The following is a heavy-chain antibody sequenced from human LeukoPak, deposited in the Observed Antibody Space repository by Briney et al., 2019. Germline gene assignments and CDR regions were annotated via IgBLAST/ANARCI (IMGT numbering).Heavy chain of an antibody. D-gene: IGHD1-26*01. CDR2: ISWSGGSK. V-gene: IGHV3-9*03. CDR3: AKGGGSYLEYFQH. Sequence: GRSLRLSCAAAEFKFDDYAMHWVRQAPGKGLEWVSGISWSGGSKGYADSVKGRFTISRDNAKNSLYLQMNSLRVEDMAFYYCAKGGGSYLEYFQHWGQGTLVTVSS. CDR1: EFKFDDYA. J-gene: IGHJ1*01.